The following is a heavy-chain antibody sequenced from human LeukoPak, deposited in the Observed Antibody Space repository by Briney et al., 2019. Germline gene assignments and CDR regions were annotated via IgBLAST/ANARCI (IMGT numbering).Heavy chain of an antibody. Sequence: PSETLSLTCAVYGGSFSGYYWSWIRQPPGKGLDWIGEINHSGSTNYNPSLKIRVTISVDTSKNQFSLKLSSVTAADTAVYYCARGESQIICFGENYFDYWGQGTLVTVSS. CDR1: GGSFSGYY. CDR2: INHSGST. J-gene: IGHJ4*02. V-gene: IGHV4-34*01. CDR3: ARGESQIICFGENYFDY. D-gene: IGHD3-10*01.